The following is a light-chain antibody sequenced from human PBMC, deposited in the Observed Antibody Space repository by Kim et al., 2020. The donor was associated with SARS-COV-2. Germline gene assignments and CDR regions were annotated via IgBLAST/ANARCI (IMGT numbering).Light chain of an antibody. CDR2: ETP. J-gene: IGKJ4*01. V-gene: IGKV1-27*01. CDR1: QDIGNY. CDR3: QNYDNVPLT. Sequence: DIHMTQSPSSLSASVGDTVTITCRASQDIGNYLGWYQQKPGNAPKLLIFETPTLQSGVPSRFSGRGSGTDFTLTISNLQPEDVATYYCQNYDNVPLTFGGGTKVDIK.